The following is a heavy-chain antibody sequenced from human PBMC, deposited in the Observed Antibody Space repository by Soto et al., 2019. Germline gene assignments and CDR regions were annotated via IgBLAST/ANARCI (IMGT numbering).Heavy chain of an antibody. D-gene: IGHD6-19*01. Sequence: PGGSLRLSCASSGFTFSSYGMHLVRQAPGKGLEWVAVISYDGSNKYYADSVKGRFTISRDNSKNTLYLQMNSLRAEDTAVYYCANGIAVAGPDPYFQHWGQGTLVTVSS. CDR3: ANGIAVAGPDPYFQH. J-gene: IGHJ1*01. CDR2: ISYDGSNK. CDR1: GFTFSSYG. V-gene: IGHV3-30*18.